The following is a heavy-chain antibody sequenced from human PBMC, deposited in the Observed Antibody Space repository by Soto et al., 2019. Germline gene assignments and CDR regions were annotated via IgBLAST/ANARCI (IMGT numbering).Heavy chain of an antibody. D-gene: IGHD4-17*01. CDR2: IYSTGNT. CDR1: GVTVSNNY. V-gene: IGHV3-66*01. J-gene: IGHJ4*02. Sequence: EVKLVESGGGLVQPGGSLSLSCAASGVTVSNNYMTWVRQAPGKGLELVSSIYSTGNTFYADSVKGRFTISRDNSKNTLYLQMNSLRVEDTAVYYCARNVPVTTLGYWGQGTLVTVSS. CDR3: ARNVPVTTLGY.